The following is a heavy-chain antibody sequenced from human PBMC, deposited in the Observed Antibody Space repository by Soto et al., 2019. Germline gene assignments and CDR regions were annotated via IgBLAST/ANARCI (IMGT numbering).Heavy chain of an antibody. V-gene: IGHV5-51*01. Sequence: PGESLKISCKGSGYSFTSYWIGWVRQMPGKGLEWMGIIYPGDSDTRYSPSFQGQVTISADKSISTAYLQWSSLKASDTAMYYCARLKVVGATRLHYYYGMDVWGQGTTVTVSS. J-gene: IGHJ6*02. D-gene: IGHD1-26*01. CDR1: GYSFTSYW. CDR3: ARLKVVGATRLHYYYGMDV. CDR2: IYPGDSDT.